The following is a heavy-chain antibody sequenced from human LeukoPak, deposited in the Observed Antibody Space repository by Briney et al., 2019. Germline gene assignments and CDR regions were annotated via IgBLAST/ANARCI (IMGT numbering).Heavy chain of an antibody. CDR2: IDWDDDK. V-gene: IGHV2-70*11. CDR1: GFSLSTSGMC. J-gene: IGHJ3*02. Sequence: SGPTLVNPTQTLTLTCTFSGFSLSTSGMCVSWIRQPPGKALEWLARIDWDDDKYYSTSLKTRLTISKDTSKNQVVLTMTNMDPLDTATYYCARITTVVTPAAFDIWGQGTMVTVSS. CDR3: ARITTVVTPAAFDI. D-gene: IGHD4-23*01.